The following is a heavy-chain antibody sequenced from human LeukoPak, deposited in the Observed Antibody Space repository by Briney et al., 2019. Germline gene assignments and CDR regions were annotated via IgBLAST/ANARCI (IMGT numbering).Heavy chain of an antibody. CDR2: ISSSSTYI. J-gene: IGHJ4*02. CDR1: GFSFSSYY. Sequence: GGSLRLPCAVSGFSFSSYYVNWVRQAPGKGLDWVSCISSSSTYIYYADSVRGRFAISRDNAKTSLYLQMNSLRVEDTAMYYCARSRPLRGVTVDYWGQGTLVTVSS. V-gene: IGHV3-21*04. CDR3: ARSRPLRGVTVDY. D-gene: IGHD3-10*01.